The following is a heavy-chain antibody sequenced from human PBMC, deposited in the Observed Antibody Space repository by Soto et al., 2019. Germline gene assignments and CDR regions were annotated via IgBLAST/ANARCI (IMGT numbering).Heavy chain of an antibody. D-gene: IGHD2-15*01. CDR2: IDWDDDK. Sequence: SGPTLVNPTQTLTLTCTFSGFSLSTSEMCVSWIRQPPGKALEWLARIDWDDDKYYSTSLKTRLTISMDTSKNQVVLTMTNMDPVDTATYYCARISRVVVVAATRGYYYYMDVWGKGTTVTVSS. CDR1: GFSLSTSEMC. CDR3: ARISRVVVVAATRGYYYYMDV. V-gene: IGHV2-70*11. J-gene: IGHJ6*03.